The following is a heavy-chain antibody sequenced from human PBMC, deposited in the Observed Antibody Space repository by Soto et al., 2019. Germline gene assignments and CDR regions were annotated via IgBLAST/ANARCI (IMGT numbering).Heavy chain of an antibody. CDR1: GYTLTELS. V-gene: IGHV1-24*01. Sequence: ASVKVSCKVSGYTLTELSMHWVRQAPGKGLEWMGGFDPEDGETIYAQKFQGRVTMTEDTSTDTAYMELSSLRSEDTAVYYCATGSKDYYDSSGSFGFDPWGQGTLVPVSS. CDR2: FDPEDGET. D-gene: IGHD3-22*01. J-gene: IGHJ5*02. CDR3: ATGSKDYYDSSGSFGFDP.